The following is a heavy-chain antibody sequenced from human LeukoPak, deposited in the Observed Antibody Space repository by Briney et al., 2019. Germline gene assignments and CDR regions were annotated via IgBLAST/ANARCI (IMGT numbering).Heavy chain of an antibody. CDR3: ARGQSSGNPDPCDY. J-gene: IGHJ4*02. D-gene: IGHD6-19*01. CDR1: GFLVSTNY. Sequence: GGSLRLSCAASGFLVSTNYMSWVRQARGEGLEWVTVMYSGGAIHYADSVKGRFTISRDNSKNTLYLQMNSLRAEHTAMYFCARGQSSGNPDPCDYWGEGTLVIVSS. V-gene: IGHV3-53*01. CDR2: MYSGGAI.